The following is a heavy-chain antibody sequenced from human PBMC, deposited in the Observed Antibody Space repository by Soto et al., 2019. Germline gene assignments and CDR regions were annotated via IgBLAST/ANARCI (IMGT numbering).Heavy chain of an antibody. CDR1: GDSIISNC. Sequence: PSETLCLTCTVSGDSIISNCWSWIRQTPGKGLEWIGYIYYSGNPTYNPSLKSRVTISVDTSKNQFSLKLSSVTAADTAVYYCARRYGASFDYWGQGTLVTVSS. V-gene: IGHV4-59*01. D-gene: IGHD4-17*01. CDR2: IYYSGNP. J-gene: IGHJ4*02. CDR3: ARRYGASFDY.